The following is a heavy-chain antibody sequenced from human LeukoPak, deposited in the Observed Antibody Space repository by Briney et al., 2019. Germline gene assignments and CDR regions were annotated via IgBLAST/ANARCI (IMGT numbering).Heavy chain of an antibody. Sequence: GSLRLSCAAAGFIFSNYGMHWVRQAPGKRLEWVAGIWNDGSETFHADSVKGRFRIARDNSKNTLYLQMNSLRAEDTAVYFCARDMGRAWYGPPDYWGQGTLVTVSS. CDR1: GFIFSNYG. J-gene: IGHJ4*02. D-gene: IGHD6-13*01. CDR2: IWNDGSET. CDR3: ARDMGRAWYGPPDY. V-gene: IGHV3-33*01.